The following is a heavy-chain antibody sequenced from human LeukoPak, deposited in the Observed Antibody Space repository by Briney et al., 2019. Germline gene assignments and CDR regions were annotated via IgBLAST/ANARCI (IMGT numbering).Heavy chain of an antibody. J-gene: IGHJ4*02. CDR3: ARDISPPPYFDY. CDR2: ISSSSSYI. CDR1: GFTFSSDS. V-gene: IGHV3-21*01. Sequence: RGSLRLCCAASGFTFSSDSMNWVRQAPGKGLEWVSSISSSSSYIYYADSVKGRFTISRDNAKNSLYLQMNSLRAEDTAVYYCARDISPPPYFDYWGQGTLVTVSS.